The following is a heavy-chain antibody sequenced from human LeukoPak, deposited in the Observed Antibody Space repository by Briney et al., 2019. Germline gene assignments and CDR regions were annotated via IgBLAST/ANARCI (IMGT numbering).Heavy chain of an antibody. CDR2: IIPIFGTA. Sequence: PRASVKVSCKASGGTFSSYAISWVRQAPGQGLEWMGGIIPIFGTANYAQKFQGRVTITADESTSTAYMELSSLRSEDTAVYYCARDPLTKFYDSSGPYLYYYGMDVWGQGTTVTVSS. V-gene: IGHV1-69*13. CDR3: ARDPLTKFYDSSGPYLYYYGMDV. CDR1: GGTFSSYA. D-gene: IGHD3-22*01. J-gene: IGHJ6*02.